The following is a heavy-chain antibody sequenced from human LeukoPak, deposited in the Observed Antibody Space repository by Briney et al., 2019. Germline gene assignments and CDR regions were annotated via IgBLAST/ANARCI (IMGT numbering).Heavy chain of an antibody. D-gene: IGHD2-21*01. CDR3: ARGDLFIMPFDY. Sequence: TPSETLSLTCTVSGGSISSSSYYWGWIRQPPGKGLEWIGSIYYSGSTYYNPSLKSRVTISVDTSKNQFSLKLSSVTAADTAVYYCARGDLFIMPFDYWGQGTLVTVSS. J-gene: IGHJ4*02. V-gene: IGHV4-39*01. CDR2: IYYSGST. CDR1: GGSISSSSYY.